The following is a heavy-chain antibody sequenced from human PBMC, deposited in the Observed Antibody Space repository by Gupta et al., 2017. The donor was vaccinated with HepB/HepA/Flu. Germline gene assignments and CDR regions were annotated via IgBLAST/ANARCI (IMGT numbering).Heavy chain of an antibody. CDR2: NPNNGKT. CDR3: ARTMGRSVSTRWGYYFDF. D-gene: IGHD5/OR15-5a*01. J-gene: IGHJ4*02. Sequence: NPNNGKTGFAQKFQGRVTMTRDTSISTVYMELSSLRPEDTAIYYCARTMGRSVSTRWGYYFDFWGQGTPVTVSS. V-gene: IGHV1-8*01.